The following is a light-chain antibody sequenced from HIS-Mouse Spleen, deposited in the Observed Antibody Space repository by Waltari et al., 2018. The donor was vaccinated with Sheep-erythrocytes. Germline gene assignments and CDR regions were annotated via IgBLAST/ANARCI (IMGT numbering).Light chain of an antibody. Sequence: QSALTQPRSVSGSPGQSVTISFTGTSSDVGGYNYVSWYQQHPGKAPNLMIYDVSKRPSGVPDRFSGSKSGNTASLTISGLQAEDEADYYCCSYAGSYNHVFATGTKVTVL. J-gene: IGLJ1*01. CDR1: SSDVGGYNY. CDR2: DVS. CDR3: CSYAGSYNHV. V-gene: IGLV2-11*01.